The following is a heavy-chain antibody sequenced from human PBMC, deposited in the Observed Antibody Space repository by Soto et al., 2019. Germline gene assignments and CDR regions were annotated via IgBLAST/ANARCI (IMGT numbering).Heavy chain of an antibody. J-gene: IGHJ4*02. CDR2: GSGSGGST. CDR3: AHRYGDLDD. D-gene: IGHD5-18*01. Sequence: EVQLLESGGGLVQPGGSLRLSCAASGFTFSSYAMSWVRQAPGKGLEWVSAGSGSGGSTYYADAVEGRFTISRDNSKNKLYLPMNSLSAEDTAVYYCAHRYGDLDDWGQGTLVTVS. CDR1: GFTFSSYA. V-gene: IGHV3-23*01.